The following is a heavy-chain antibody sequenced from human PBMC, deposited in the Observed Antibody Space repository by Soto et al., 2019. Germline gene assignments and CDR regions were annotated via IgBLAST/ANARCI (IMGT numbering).Heavy chain of an antibody. V-gene: IGHV3-23*01. J-gene: IGHJ4*02. D-gene: IGHD6-6*01. Sequence: EVHLLESGGGLVQPGGSLRLSCAASGFTFSSYAMSWVRQAPGKGLEWVSTISGSGGSTYYADSVKGRFTISRDNSKNTLYLQMNSLRGEDTAVYYCAKEGGSSLYYFDYWGQGTLVTVSS. CDR3: AKEGGSSLYYFDY. CDR1: GFTFSSYA. CDR2: ISGSGGST.